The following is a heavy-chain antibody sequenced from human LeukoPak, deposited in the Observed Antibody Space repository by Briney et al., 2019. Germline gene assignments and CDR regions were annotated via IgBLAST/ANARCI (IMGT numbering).Heavy chain of an antibody. CDR2: ISGSGGAT. D-gene: IGHD3-10*01. V-gene: IGHV3-23*01. CDR1: GFTFNSYG. CDR3: ARGGVDHYGSATYYLMHYFDH. J-gene: IGHJ4*02. Sequence: VGSLRVSCAASGFTFNSYGMSWVREAPGEGVEWGSGISGSGGATYYADSVKGRFTVSRDDPHNTLYLQMNSVTAEATAVHFCARGGVDHYGSATYYLMHYFDHWSQRALVTVSS.